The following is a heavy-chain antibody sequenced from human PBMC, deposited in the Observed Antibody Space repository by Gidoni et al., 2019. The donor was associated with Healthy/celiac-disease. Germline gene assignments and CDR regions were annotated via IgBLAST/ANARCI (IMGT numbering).Heavy chain of an antibody. V-gene: IGHV3-9*01. J-gene: IGHJ4*02. Sequence: EVQLVASGGGLVQPGGSLRLSCAASGFTFDDYAMHWVRQAPGKGLEWVSGISWNSGSIGYADSVKGRFTISRDNAKNSLYLQMNSLRAEDTALYYCAKDIVPAVAGTGSSYFDYWGQGTLVTVSS. D-gene: IGHD6-19*01. CDR2: ISWNSGSI. CDR3: AKDIVPAVAGTGSSYFDY. CDR1: GFTFDDYA.